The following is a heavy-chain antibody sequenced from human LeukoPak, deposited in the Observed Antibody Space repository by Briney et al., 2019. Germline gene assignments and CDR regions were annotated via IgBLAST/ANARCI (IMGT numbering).Heavy chain of an antibody. J-gene: IGHJ4*02. Sequence: GGSLRLSCAASGFTFSSYSMNWVRQAPGKGLEWVSYISSSSSTIYYADSVKGRFTISRDNAKDSLYLQMNSLRAEDTAVYYCARDSITIFGVINYWGQGTLVTVSS. CDR1: GFTFSSYS. V-gene: IGHV3-48*01. D-gene: IGHD3-3*01. CDR2: ISSSSSTI. CDR3: ARDSITIFGVINY.